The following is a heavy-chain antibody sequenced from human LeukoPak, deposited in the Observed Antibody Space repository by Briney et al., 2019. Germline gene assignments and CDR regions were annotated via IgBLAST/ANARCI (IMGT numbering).Heavy chain of an antibody. D-gene: IGHD3-16*01. V-gene: IGHV1-46*01. J-gene: IGHJ4*02. Sequence: ASVKVSCKASGYTFTSYDINWVRQATGQGLEWMGIINPSGGSTSYAQKFQGRVTMTRDTSTSTVYMELSSLRSEDTAVYYCASHSGLYGGYVDYWGQGTLVTVSS. CDR2: INPSGGST. CDR1: GYTFTSYD. CDR3: ASHSGLYGGYVDY.